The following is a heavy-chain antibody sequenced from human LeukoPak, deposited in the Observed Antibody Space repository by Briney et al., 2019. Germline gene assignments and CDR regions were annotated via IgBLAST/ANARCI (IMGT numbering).Heavy chain of an antibody. V-gene: IGHV3-30-3*01. Sequence: PGGSLRLSCAASGFTFSSYAIHWVRQAPGKGLEWVSFISYDGRIKYYADSVKGRLTISRDNSKNTLSLQMNSLRAEDTAIYYCAKGGTTFGYFDYWGQGTLVTVSS. CDR2: ISYDGRIK. CDR1: GFTFSSYA. J-gene: IGHJ4*02. CDR3: AKGGTTFGYFDY. D-gene: IGHD1-7*01.